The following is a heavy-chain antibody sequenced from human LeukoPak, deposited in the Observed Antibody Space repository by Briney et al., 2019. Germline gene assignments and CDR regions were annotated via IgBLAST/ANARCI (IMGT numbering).Heavy chain of an antibody. V-gene: IGHV1-46*01. CDR3: ARLSETPAFYPGGRYLYLAY. Sequence: ASVKVSCKASGYTFTSYYMHWMRQAPGQGLEWMGIINPSGGSTSYAQKFQGRVTMTRDMSTSTAYMELSSLRSEDTAVYYCARLSETPAFYPGGRYLYLAYWGQGAQVTVSS. D-gene: IGHD2-8*02. CDR2: INPSGGST. CDR1: GYTFTSYY. J-gene: IGHJ4*02.